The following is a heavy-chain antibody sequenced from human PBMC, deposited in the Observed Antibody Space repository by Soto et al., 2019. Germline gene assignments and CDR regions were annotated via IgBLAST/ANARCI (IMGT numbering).Heavy chain of an antibody. D-gene: IGHD4-4*01. Sequence: QVQLVESGGGVVQPGRALRLSCAASGFTFSSYGMHWVRQAPGKGLEWVAVIWYDGSNKYYADSVKGRFTISRYNSKNTLYLQMNSLRAEDTAVYYCARDKGTVTKLYWFDPWGQGTLVTVSS. CDR1: GFTFSSYG. V-gene: IGHV3-33*01. CDR2: IWYDGSNK. CDR3: ARDKGTVTKLYWFDP. J-gene: IGHJ5*02.